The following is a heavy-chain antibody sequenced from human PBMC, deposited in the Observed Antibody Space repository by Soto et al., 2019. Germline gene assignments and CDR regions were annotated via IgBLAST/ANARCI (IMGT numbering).Heavy chain of an antibody. V-gene: IGHV1-18*01. D-gene: IGHD3-16*01. J-gene: IGHJ6*02. Sequence: QVQLEQSGAEVRKPGASVKVSCKASGYTFTTYGISWVRQAPGQGLEWMGWISGYNGHTKYAQKFQGRVTMTTDTSTSTVYMDLRSLKSDHTAVYYRAREGEMPYYYYGLDVWGQGTTVTVSS. CDR3: AREGEMPYYYYGLDV. CDR1: GYTFTTYG. CDR2: ISGYNGHT.